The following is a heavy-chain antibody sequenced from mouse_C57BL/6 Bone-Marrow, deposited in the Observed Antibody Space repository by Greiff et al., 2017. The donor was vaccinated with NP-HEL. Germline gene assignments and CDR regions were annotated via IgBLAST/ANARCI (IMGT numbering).Heavy chain of an antibody. CDR1: GYAFSSSW. CDR3: ARSWNAMDY. J-gene: IGHJ4*01. Sequence: VQLQQSGPELVKPGASVKISCKASGYAFSSSWMNWVKQRPGKGLEWIGRIYPGDGDTNSNGKFKGKATLTADKSSSTAYMQLSRLTFEDSAVYFGARSWNAMDYWGQGTSVTVSS. V-gene: IGHV1-82*01. CDR2: IYPGDGDT.